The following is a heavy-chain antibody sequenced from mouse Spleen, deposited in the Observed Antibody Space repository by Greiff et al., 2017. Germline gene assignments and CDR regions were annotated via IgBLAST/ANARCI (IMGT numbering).Heavy chain of an antibody. Sequence: VQLQQPGAELVRPGTSVKLSCKASGYTFTSYWMHWVKQRPGQGLEWIGVIDPSDSYTNYNQKFKGKATLTVDTSSSTAYMQLSSLTSEDSAVYYCARWAANWDAWFAYWGQGTLVTVSA. D-gene: IGHD4-1*01. J-gene: IGHJ3*01. V-gene: IGHV1-59*01. CDR3: ARWAANWDAWFAY. CDR1: GYTFTSYW. CDR2: IDPSDSYT.